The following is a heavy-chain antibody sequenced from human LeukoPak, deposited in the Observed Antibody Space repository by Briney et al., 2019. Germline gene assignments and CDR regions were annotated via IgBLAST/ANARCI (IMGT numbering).Heavy chain of an antibody. V-gene: IGHV3-23*01. CDR1: GLTLTTCA. CDR3: AKELRPNDN. CDR2: ISISGDT. Sequence: GGSLRLSCAASGLTLTTCAMSWVRQAPGKGLEWVSSISISGDTYYADAVKGRFTLSRDNSMDTLFLQMDSLRVEDTAVYYCAKELRPNDNWGQGTMVTVSS. D-gene: IGHD2-15*01. J-gene: IGHJ3*02.